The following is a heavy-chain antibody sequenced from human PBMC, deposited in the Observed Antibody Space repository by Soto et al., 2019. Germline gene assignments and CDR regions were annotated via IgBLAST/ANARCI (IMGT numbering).Heavy chain of an antibody. Sequence: EVQLLESGGGLVQPGGSLRLSCIGSGFTFSSNAMSWVRQAPGKGLEWVSAISGSGGSTYYADSVKGRFAVSRDKANNRFYRKLTGLGAKETVFYYLAKGRSGCGSGSDPSDCDSGAQGPLVSV. D-gene: IGHD3-10*01. J-gene: IGHJ4*02. CDR2: ISGSGGST. CDR3: AKGRSGCGSGSDPSDCDS. V-gene: IGHV3-23*01. CDR1: GFTFSSNA.